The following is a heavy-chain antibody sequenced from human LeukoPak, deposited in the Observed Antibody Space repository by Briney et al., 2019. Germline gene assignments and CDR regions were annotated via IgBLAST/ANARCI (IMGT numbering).Heavy chain of an antibody. V-gene: IGHV3-48*03. CDR1: GFTLSSYE. D-gene: IGHD3-10*01. CDR3: ARDLWFGELLFRFDY. Sequence: GGSLRLSCAASGFTLSSYEMNWVRQAPGKGLEWVLYISSSGSTIYYADSVKGRFTISRDNAKNSLYLQMNSLRAEDTAVYYCARDLWFGELLFRFDYWGQGTLVTVSS. CDR2: ISSSGSTI. J-gene: IGHJ4*02.